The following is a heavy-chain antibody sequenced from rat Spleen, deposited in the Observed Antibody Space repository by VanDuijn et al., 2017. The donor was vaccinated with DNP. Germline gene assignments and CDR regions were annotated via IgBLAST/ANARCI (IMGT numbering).Heavy chain of an antibody. CDR1: GFTFSDYN. J-gene: IGHJ4*01. V-gene: IGHV5S13*01. Sequence: EVQLVESGGGLVQPGRSLKLSCAASGFTFSDYNMAWVRQAPTKGLEWVASINTVGGTTYYRDSVKGRFTISRDNAENTQYLQMDSLRSEETATYYCARVQLGYYALDAWGQGTSVTVSS. D-gene: IGHD5-1*01. CDR2: INTVGGTT. CDR3: ARVQLGYYALDA.